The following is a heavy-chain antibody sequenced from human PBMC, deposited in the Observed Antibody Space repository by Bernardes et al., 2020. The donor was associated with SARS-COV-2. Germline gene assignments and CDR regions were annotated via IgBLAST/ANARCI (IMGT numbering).Heavy chain of an antibody. CDR2: TYSAGST. Sequence: GGSLRLSCAASGFTVSSNYMSWVRQAPGKGLEWVSVTYSAGSTYYADSVKGRFTISRDNSNNTLYLLMNSLRAEDTAVYYCARLLVLTAGARNYYYGMDVWGQGTTVTVSS. CDR1: GFTVSSNY. CDR3: ARLLVLTAGARNYYYGMDV. J-gene: IGHJ6*02. V-gene: IGHV3-53*01. D-gene: IGHD3-3*01.